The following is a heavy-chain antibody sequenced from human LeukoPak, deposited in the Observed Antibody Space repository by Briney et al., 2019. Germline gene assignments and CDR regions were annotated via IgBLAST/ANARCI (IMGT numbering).Heavy chain of an antibody. CDR1: GSTFTNYY. Sequence: ASVKVSCKASGSTFTNYYMHWVRQAPGHGLVWMGIIYPSGGGSSYAQKFQGRVTMTRDTSTSTVYMELSSLTSGDTALYYCARAYSGYSIDFWGQGTLVTVSS. J-gene: IGHJ4*02. V-gene: IGHV1-46*01. CDR3: ARAYSGYSIDF. CDR2: IYPSGGGS. D-gene: IGHD3-22*01.